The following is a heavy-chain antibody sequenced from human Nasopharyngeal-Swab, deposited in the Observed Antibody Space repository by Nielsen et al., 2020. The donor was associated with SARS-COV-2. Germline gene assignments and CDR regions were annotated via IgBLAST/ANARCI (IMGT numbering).Heavy chain of an antibody. CDR1: GFTVSSNY. V-gene: IGHV3-53*04. D-gene: IGHD6-19*01. CDR2: IYGGDST. Sequence: GESLKISCAVSGFTVSSNYMSWVREAPGKGLEWVSVIYGGDSTNYADSVRGRFTVTRHISENTLYLQMNSLRAEDTAVYYCASSPSRGWYEYHLDNWGQGTLVTVSS. J-gene: IGHJ4*02. CDR3: ASSPSRGWYEYHLDN.